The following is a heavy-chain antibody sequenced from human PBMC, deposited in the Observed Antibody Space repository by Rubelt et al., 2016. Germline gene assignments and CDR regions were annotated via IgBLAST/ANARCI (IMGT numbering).Heavy chain of an antibody. CDR3: ARGTFSSVWLS. J-gene: IGHJ5*02. CDR2: INTDGSST. Sequence: GGGLVQPGGSLRLSCAASGFTFSNYPMHWVRQAPGKGPVWVSRINTDGSSTNYADSVKGRFTISRDNAKNTLYLQMNSLRAEDTAVYYCARGTFSSVWLSWGQGTLVTVSS. V-gene: IGHV3-74*01. D-gene: IGHD6-19*01. CDR1: GFTFSNYP.